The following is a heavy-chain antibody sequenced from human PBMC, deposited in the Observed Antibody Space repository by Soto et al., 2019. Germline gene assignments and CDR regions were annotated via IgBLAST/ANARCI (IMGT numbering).Heavy chain of an antibody. CDR3: ARDKGGAALKGSGMDV. D-gene: IGHD3-10*01. Sequence: QVQVQESGPGLVKPSQTLSLKCSVSGGSIGSRDYYWSWIRQHPEKGLEWIGSIYYNGNTDYNPSLRGRPTMSLDTSMNEFSLKLTSVTAADTAAYYCARDKGGAALKGSGMDVWGQGTTVTVS. CDR1: GGSIGSRDYY. J-gene: IGHJ6*02. V-gene: IGHV4-31*02. CDR2: IYYNGNT.